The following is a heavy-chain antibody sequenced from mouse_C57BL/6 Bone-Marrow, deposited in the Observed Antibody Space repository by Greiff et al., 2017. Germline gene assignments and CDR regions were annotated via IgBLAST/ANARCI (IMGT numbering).Heavy chain of an antibody. CDR2: ISDGGSYT. J-gene: IGHJ4*01. D-gene: IGHD3-2*02. CDR3: ARDRDLDSSGAMDY. Sequence: EVKVVESGGGLVKPGGSLKLSCAASGFTFSSYAMSWVRQTPEKRLEWVATISDGGSYTYYPDNVKGRFTISRDNAKNNLYLQMSHLKSEDTAMYYCARDRDLDSSGAMDYWGQGTSVTVSS. V-gene: IGHV5-4*01. CDR1: GFTFSSYA.